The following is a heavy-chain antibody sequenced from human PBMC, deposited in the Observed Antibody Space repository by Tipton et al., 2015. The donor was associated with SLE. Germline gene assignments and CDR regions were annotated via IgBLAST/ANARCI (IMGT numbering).Heavy chain of an antibody. D-gene: IGHD3/OR15-3a*01. V-gene: IGHV4-59*08. J-gene: IGHJ6*03. Sequence: TLSLTCTVSGGSIVSYYWSWIRQSPGKGLEWIGYIYYTGSTDYNPSLRSRDTISVDTSKNQFSLKLTSVTAADTAVYYCARAPGLDRDYYYYYYMDVWGKGTTVTVSS. CDR3: ARAPGLDRDYYYYYYMDV. CDR2: IYYTGST. CDR1: GGSIVSYY.